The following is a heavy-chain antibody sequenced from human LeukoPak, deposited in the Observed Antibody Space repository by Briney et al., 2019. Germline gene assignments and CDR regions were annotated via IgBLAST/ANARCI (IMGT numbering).Heavy chain of an antibody. CDR1: GYSISSGYY. CDR2: IYHSGST. J-gene: IGHJ4*02. Sequence: SETLSLTCTVSGYSISSGYYWGWIRQPPGKGLEWIGSIYHSGSTYYSPSLKSRVTISVDTSKNQFSLKLSSVTAADTAVYYCARVLHYYDSSGFLFDYWGQGTLVTVSS. D-gene: IGHD3-22*01. CDR3: ARVLHYYDSSGFLFDY. V-gene: IGHV4-38-2*02.